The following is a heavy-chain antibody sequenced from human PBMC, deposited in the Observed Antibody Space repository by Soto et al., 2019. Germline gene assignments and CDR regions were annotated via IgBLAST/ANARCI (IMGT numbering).Heavy chain of an antibody. CDR3: ARHTQRPRAHYYYGMDV. Sequence: QVQLQESGPGLVKPSETLSLTCTVSGGSISSYYWSWIRQPPGKELEWIGYIYYSGSTNYNHSLKGRASRSLDTSKNLFARRLSSVTAADTAGYDCARHTQRPRAHYYYGMDVWGQGTTVTVSS. J-gene: IGHJ6*02. CDR2: IYYSGST. D-gene: IGHD2-15*01. CDR1: GGSISSYY. V-gene: IGHV4-59*08.